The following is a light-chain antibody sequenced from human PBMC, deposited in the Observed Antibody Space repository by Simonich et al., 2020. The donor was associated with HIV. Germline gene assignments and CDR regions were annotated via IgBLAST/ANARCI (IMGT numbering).Light chain of an antibody. CDR3: QQYYSTPWT. J-gene: IGKJ1*01. V-gene: IGKV4-1*01. Sequence: DIVMTQSPDSLSVSLGERATINCKSSQSVLYSSNNTNSLGWYQQKPGQPPKLLIYWASTRESGVPDRFSGSGSGTDFTLTISSLQAEDVAVYYCQQYYSTPWTFGQGTKVEIK. CDR2: WAS. CDR1: QSVLYSSNNTNS.